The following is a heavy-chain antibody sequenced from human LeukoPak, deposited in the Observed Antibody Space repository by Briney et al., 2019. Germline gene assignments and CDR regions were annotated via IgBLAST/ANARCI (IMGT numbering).Heavy chain of an antibody. CDR1: GYTFTGHY. CDR2: INPNSGGT. CDR3: ARGEIVVVPAAHTGDY. Sequence: ASVKVSCKASGYTFTGHYMHWVRQAPGQGLEWMGWINPNSGGTNYAQKFQGRVTMTRDTSISTAYMELSRLRSDDTAVYYCARGEIVVVPAAHTGDYWGQGTLVTVSS. V-gene: IGHV1-2*02. D-gene: IGHD2-2*01. J-gene: IGHJ4*02.